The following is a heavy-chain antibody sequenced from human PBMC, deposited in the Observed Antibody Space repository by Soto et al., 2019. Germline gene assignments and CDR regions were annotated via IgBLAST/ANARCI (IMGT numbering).Heavy chain of an antibody. CDR1: GGTFSSYA. J-gene: IGHJ4*02. CDR2: IIPIFGTA. CDR3: ARKGDYGVYFDY. V-gene: IGHV1-69*06. Sequence: SVKVSCKASGGTFSSYAISWVRQAPGQGLERMGGIIPIFGTANYAQKFQGRVTITADKSTSTAYMELSSLRSEDTAVYYCARKGDYGVYFDYWGQGTLVTVSS. D-gene: IGHD4-17*01.